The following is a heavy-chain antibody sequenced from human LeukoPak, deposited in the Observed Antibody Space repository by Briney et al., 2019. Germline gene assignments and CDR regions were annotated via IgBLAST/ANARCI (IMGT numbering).Heavy chain of an antibody. J-gene: IGHJ4*02. CDR1: GFTVSNYA. Sequence: GGTLRLSCAASGFTVSNYAGGWVRQAPGKGLEWVSTISDSGGNTYHADSVKGRFTISRDNSKNTVYLQMNSLRAEDTAVYYCAKGNTGSFYSASDYWGQGTLVTVSS. V-gene: IGHV3-23*01. CDR2: ISDSGGNT. CDR3: AKGNTGSFYSASDY. D-gene: IGHD2-15*01.